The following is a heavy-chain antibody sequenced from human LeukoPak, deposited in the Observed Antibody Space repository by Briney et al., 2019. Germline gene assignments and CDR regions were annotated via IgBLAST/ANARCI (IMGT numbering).Heavy chain of an antibody. V-gene: IGHV1-2*02. CDR2: INPNSGGT. J-gene: IGHJ4*02. CDR3: ARNFYFDSSGYYHY. D-gene: IGHD3-22*01. Sequence: ASVKVSSKASGYTFTGYYMHWVRQAPGQGLEWMGWINPNSGGTNYAQKFQGRVTMTRDTSISTAYMELSRLRSDDTAVYYCARNFYFDSSGYYHYWGQGTLVTVSS. CDR1: GYTFTGYY.